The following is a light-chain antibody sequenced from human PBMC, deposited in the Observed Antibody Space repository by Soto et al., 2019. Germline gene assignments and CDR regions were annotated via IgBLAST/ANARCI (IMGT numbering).Light chain of an antibody. J-gene: IGKJ2*01. V-gene: IGKV3-15*01. CDR1: QSVSSS. CDR2: SAS. CDR3: QQYINGYT. Sequence: EVVMTQSPATLSVFPGERVTLSCRASQSVSSSLAWYQQKPGQAPRLLIYSASTRATGIPARFSGSGSGTEFTLTISSLESEDFAVYYCQQYINGYTFGQETKLEIK.